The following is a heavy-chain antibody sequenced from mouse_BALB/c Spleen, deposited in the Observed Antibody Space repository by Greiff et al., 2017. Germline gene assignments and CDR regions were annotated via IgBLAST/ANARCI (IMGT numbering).Heavy chain of an antibody. CDR3: ARWDY. CDR1: GYTFTSYW. CDR2: IYPGDGDT. Sequence: QVQLKQSGAELARPGASVKLSCKASGYTFTSYWMQWVKQRPGQGLEWIGAIYPGDGDTRYTQKFKGKATLTADKSSSTAYMQLSSLASEDSAVYYCARWDYWGQGTTLTVSS. J-gene: IGHJ2*01. D-gene: IGHD2-3*01. V-gene: IGHV1-87*01.